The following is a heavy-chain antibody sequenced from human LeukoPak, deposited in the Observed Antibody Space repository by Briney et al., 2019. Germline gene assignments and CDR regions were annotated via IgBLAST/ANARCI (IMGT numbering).Heavy chain of an antibody. V-gene: IGHV3-74*01. Sequence: AGSLRLSCAASGFTFSAYWMHWVRQAPGKGLVWVSRVKYDGSTTAYADSVKGRFTISRDNTRNILYLEMNSLRVEDMGVYYCGRDLNWLLFDYWGQGALVTVSS. CDR1: GFTFSAYW. CDR3: GRDLNWLLFDY. D-gene: IGHD3/OR15-3a*01. J-gene: IGHJ4*02. CDR2: VKYDGSTT.